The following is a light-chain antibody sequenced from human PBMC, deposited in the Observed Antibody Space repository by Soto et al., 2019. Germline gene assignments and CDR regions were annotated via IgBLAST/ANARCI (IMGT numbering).Light chain of an antibody. J-gene: IGKJ4*01. CDR1: QGINDY. CDR2: AAS. CDR3: QQFNTYPLT. V-gene: IGKV1-9*01. Sequence: DIQLTQSPSFLSASVGDRVTITCRASQGINDYLAWYQQKPGKAPKLLIYAASTLQSEVPSRFSGSASGTEFTLTISSLQPEDFATYYCQQFNTYPLTFGGGTKVEAK.